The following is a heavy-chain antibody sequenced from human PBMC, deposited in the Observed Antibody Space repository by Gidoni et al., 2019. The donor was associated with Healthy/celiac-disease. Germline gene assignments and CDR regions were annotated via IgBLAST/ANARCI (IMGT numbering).Heavy chain of an antibody. CDR2: ISGSGGST. V-gene: IGHV3-23*01. Sequence: EVQLLESGGGLVQPGGSLRLSCAASGFTFSSYAMSWVRQAPGKGLEWVSAISGSGGSTYYADSVKGRFTISRDNSKNTLYLQMNSLRAEDTAVYYCAKAGSDYQDYYYGMDVWGQGTTVTVSS. J-gene: IGHJ6*02. CDR3: AKAGSDYQDYYYGMDV. D-gene: IGHD1-26*01. CDR1: GFTFSSYA.